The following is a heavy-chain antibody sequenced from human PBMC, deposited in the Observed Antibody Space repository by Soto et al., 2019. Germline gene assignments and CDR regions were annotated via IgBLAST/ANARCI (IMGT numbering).Heavy chain of an antibody. CDR2: IIPIFGTA. V-gene: IGHV1-69*13. D-gene: IGHD3-16*01. CDR1: GGTFSSYA. CDR3: ATKGPAYQQFDF. Sequence: SVKVSCKASGGTFSSYAISWVRQAPGQGLEWMGGIIPIFGTANYAQKFQGRVTITADESTSTAYMELSSLRSEDTAVYYCATKGPAYQQFDFWGQRILVIVSS. J-gene: IGHJ4*02.